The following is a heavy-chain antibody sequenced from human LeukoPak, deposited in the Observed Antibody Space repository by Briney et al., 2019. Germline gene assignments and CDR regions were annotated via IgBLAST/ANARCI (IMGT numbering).Heavy chain of an antibody. V-gene: IGHV4-34*01. CDR3: ARGGGGWLPFDY. J-gene: IGHJ4*02. CDR1: GGSFSGYY. Sequence: SETLSLTCAVYGGSFSGYYWSWIRQPPGRGLEWIGEINHTGSTNYNPSLKSRVTISVDTSKNQFSLKLSSVTAADTAVYYCARGGGGWLPFDYWGQGTLVTVSS. D-gene: IGHD5-24*01. CDR2: INHTGST.